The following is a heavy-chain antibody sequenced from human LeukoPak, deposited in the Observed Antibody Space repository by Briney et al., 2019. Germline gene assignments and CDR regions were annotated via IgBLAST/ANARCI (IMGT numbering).Heavy chain of an antibody. Sequence: ASVKVSCKASGYTFTSYGISWVRQAPGQGLEWMGWISAYNGNTNYAQKLQGRVTMTTDTSTSTAYVELRSLRSDDTAVYYCARASGWNPHFFDYWGQGTLVTVSS. CDR2: ISAYNGNT. CDR1: GYTFTSYG. CDR3: ARASGWNPHFFDY. D-gene: IGHD6-19*01. V-gene: IGHV1-18*01. J-gene: IGHJ4*02.